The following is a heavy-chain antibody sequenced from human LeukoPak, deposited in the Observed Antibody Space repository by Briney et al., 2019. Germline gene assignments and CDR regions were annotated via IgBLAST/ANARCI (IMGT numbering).Heavy chain of an antibody. J-gene: IGHJ5*02. D-gene: IGHD6-6*01. Sequence: SETLTLTCTVSGGSISSYYGSWIRQPPGKGLEWIGYIYYSGSTNYNPSLKSRVTISVDTSKNQFSLKLSSVTAADTAVYYCARDLGVGQLRFYPWGHGTLVTVSS. CDR3: ARDLGVGQLRFYP. CDR1: GGSISSYY. V-gene: IGHV4-59*01. CDR2: IYYSGST.